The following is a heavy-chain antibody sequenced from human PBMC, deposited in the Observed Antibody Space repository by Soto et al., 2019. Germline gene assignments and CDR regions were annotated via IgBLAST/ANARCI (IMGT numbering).Heavy chain of an antibody. J-gene: IGHJ5*02. CDR3: ARSDCASTSCYVVWFDP. CDR1: GFSFSNYG. V-gene: IGHV3-21*01. D-gene: IGHD2-2*01. CDR2: ISSSSSYI. Sequence: EVQLVESGGGLVKPGGSLRLSCAASGFSFSNYGMNWVRQAPGKGLEWVSSISSSSSYISYADSVKGRFTISRDNARNSVYLQMNSLRAEDTAVYYGARSDCASTSCYVVWFDPWGQGTRVTVSS.